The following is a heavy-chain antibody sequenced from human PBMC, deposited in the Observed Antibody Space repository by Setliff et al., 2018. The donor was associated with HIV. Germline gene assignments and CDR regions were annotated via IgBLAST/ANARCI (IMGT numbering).Heavy chain of an antibody. CDR3: AKSHGDFWSGADAFDI. Sequence: SLKISCKGSGYGFSSYWIGWVRQMPGKGLEWMGLIYPGDSETTYSPSFQGQVTISADKSINTAYLRWSSLKASDTAIYYCAKSHGDFWSGADAFDIWGQGTMVTVSS. D-gene: IGHD3-3*01. CDR1: GYGFSSYW. CDR2: IYPGDSET. V-gene: IGHV5-51*01. J-gene: IGHJ3*02.